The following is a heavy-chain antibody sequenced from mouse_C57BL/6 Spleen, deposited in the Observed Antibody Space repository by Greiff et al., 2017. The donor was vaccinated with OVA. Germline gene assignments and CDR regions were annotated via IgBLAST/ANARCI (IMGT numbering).Heavy chain of an antibody. Sequence: EVQLQQSGAELVRPGASVKLSCTASGFNIKDDYMHWVKQRPEQGLEWIGWIDPENGDTEYASKFQGKATITADTSSNTAYLQLSSLTSEDTAVYYCTPYSNPGVFDYWGRGTTLTVSS. CDR1: GFNIKDDY. CDR3: TPYSNPGVFDY. CDR2: IDPENGDT. J-gene: IGHJ2*01. D-gene: IGHD2-5*01. V-gene: IGHV14-4*01.